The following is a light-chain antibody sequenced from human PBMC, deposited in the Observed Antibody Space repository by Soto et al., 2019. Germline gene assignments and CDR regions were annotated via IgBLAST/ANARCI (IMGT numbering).Light chain of an antibody. Sequence: EIVMTQSPATLSVSPGERATLSCRASQSILSNLAWYQQKPGQAPRLLIYDASNRATGIPASFSGSGCGAEFMLNTSSLLSVDFEVYYGQQYNNWISPPWTFGQGTKLEMK. CDR2: DAS. CDR1: QSILSN. V-gene: IGKV3-15*01. CDR3: QQYNNWISPPWT. J-gene: IGKJ1*01.